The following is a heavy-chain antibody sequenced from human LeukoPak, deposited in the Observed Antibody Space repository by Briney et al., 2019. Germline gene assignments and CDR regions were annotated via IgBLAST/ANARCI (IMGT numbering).Heavy chain of an antibody. V-gene: IGHV5-51*01. CDR2: IYPGDSDT. D-gene: IGHD3-22*01. J-gene: IGHJ4*02. Sequence: GESLKISCRGSGYSFTSYWIGWVRQMPGKGLEWMGIIYPGDSDTRYSPSFQGQVTISADKSISTAYLQWSSLKASDTAVYYCARLHYYDSSGYYYDDSMYYFDYWGQGTLVTVSS. CDR3: ARLHYYDSSGYYYDDSMYYFDY. CDR1: GYSFTSYW.